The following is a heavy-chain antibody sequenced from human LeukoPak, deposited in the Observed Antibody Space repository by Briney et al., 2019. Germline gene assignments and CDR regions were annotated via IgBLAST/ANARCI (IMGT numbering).Heavy chain of an antibody. CDR2: VKTKGDGGAA. D-gene: IGHD3-3*01. Sequence: GGSLRLSCAASGITFTNAWLTWVRQAPGKGLEWVGRVKTKGDGGAADYAAPVKGRFTISRDDSTKTLYLQMNSLRAEDTAIYYCARDERLLSFLKWGQGTLVTVSS. J-gene: IGHJ4*02. CDR1: GITFTNAW. V-gene: IGHV3-15*01. CDR3: ARDERLLSFLK.